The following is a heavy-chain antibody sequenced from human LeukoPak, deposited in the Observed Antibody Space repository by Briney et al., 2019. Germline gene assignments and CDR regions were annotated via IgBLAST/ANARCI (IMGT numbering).Heavy chain of an antibody. CDR2: ISSSSSTI. CDR3: ARDSVELLATHDAFDI. V-gene: IGHV3-48*04. J-gene: IGHJ3*02. Sequence: GGSLRLSCAASGFTFSSYSMDWVRQAPGKGLEWVSYISSSSSTIYYADSVKGRFTISRDNAKNSLYLQMNSLRAEDTAVYYCARDSVELLATHDAFDIWGQGTMVTVSS. CDR1: GFTFSSYS. D-gene: IGHD2-15*01.